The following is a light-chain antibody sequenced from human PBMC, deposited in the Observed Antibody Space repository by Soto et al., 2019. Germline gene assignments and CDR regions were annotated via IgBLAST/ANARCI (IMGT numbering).Light chain of an antibody. CDR1: SSDVGGYNY. J-gene: IGLJ1*01. V-gene: IGLV2-8*01. CDR2: EVN. CDR3: SSYAGSSNV. Sequence: QSVQSHPPSASGSPGQSVAISCTGTSSDVGGYNYVSWYQQHPGKAPKLMIYEVNKRPSGVPDRFSGSKSGNTASPTVSGLQAEDEADYYCSSYAGSSNVFGTGTKVTVL.